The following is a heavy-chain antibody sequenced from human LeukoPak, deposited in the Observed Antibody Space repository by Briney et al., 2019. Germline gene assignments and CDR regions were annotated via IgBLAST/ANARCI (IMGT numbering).Heavy chain of an antibody. V-gene: IGHV1-18*01. CDR3: ARAGEYDYVWGSYRYVGQSCFDY. J-gene: IGHJ4*02. CDR2: ISAYNGNT. CDR1: GYTFTSYG. Sequence: GASVKVSCKAPGYTFTSYGISWVRQAPGQGLEWMGWISAYNGNTNYAQKLQGRVTMTTDTSTSTAYVELSSLRSEDTAVYYCARAGEYDYVWGSYRYVGQSCFDYWGQGTLVTVSS. D-gene: IGHD3-16*02.